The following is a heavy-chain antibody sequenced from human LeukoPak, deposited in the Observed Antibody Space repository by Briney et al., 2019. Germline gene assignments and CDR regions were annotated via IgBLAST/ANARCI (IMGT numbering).Heavy chain of an antibody. J-gene: IGHJ4*02. CDR1: SGSISSHY. CDR2: IYYTGTT. D-gene: IGHD6-6*01. V-gene: IGHV4-59*11. CDR3: ARAYSSSSGRPFDY. Sequence: SGTLSLTCSVSSGSISSHYWSWIRQPPGKELEWIGYIYYTGTTNYKPSLKSRVTISVDTSKNQFSLNLTSVTAADTAVYYCARAYSSSSGRPFDYWGQGTLVTVSS.